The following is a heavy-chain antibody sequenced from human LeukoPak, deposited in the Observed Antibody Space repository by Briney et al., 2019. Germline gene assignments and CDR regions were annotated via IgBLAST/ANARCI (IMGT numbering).Heavy chain of an antibody. V-gene: IGHV3-30*04. CDR3: ARGPHCSSTSCYAPSRFWYFDL. CDR2: ISYDGSNK. J-gene: IGHJ2*01. Sequence: GGSLRLSCAAYGFTFSSYAMHWVRQAPGKGLEWVAVISYDGSNKYHADSVKGRFTISRDNSKNTLYLQMNSLRAEDTAVYYCARGPHCSSTSCYAPSRFWYFDLWGRGTLVTVSS. D-gene: IGHD2-2*01. CDR1: GFTFSSYA.